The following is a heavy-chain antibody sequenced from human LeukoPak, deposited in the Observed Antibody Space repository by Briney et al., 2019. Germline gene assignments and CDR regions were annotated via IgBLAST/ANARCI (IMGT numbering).Heavy chain of an antibody. V-gene: IGHV4-61*02. CDR3: ARGGYYGDYYYYYMDV. D-gene: IGHD3-22*01. Sequence: SETLSLTCTVSGGSISSGSYYWSWIRQPAGKGLEWIGRIYTSGSTNYNPSLKSRVTISVDTSKNQFSLKLSSVTAADTAVYYCARGGYYGDYYYYYMDVWGKGTTVTVSS. J-gene: IGHJ6*03. CDR1: GGSISSGSYY. CDR2: IYTSGST.